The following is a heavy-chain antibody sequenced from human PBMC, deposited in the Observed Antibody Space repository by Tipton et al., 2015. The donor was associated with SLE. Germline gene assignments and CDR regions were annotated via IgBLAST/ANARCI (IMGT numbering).Heavy chain of an antibody. D-gene: IGHD6-6*01. Sequence: TLSLTCTVSGGSISSGGYYWSWIRQHPGKGLEWIGDIYYSGTTNYNPSLKRRVTISVDTSKNQFSLKLTSVTAADTAVYYCAGGGASSMWFDPWGQGILVTVSS. V-gene: IGHV4-61*08. CDR3: AGGGASSMWFDP. J-gene: IGHJ5*02. CDR1: GGSISSGGYY. CDR2: IYYSGTT.